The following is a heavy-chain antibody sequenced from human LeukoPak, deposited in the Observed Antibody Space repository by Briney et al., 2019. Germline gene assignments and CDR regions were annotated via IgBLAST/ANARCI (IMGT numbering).Heavy chain of an antibody. J-gene: IGHJ4*02. Sequence: GASVKVSCKASGYTFTGYYMHWVRQAPGQGLEWMGWINPNSGGTNYAQKFQGRVTMTRDTSTSTVYMELSSLRSEDTAVYYCARPPVAAAVYFDYWGQGTLVTVSS. CDR1: GYTFTGYY. D-gene: IGHD6-13*01. CDR2: INPNSGGT. V-gene: IGHV1-2*02. CDR3: ARPPVAAAVYFDY.